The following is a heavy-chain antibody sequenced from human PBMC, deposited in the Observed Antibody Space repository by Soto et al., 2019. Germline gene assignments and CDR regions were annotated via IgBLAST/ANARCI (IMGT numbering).Heavy chain of an antibody. CDR1: GGKSRNHC. J-gene: IGHJ4*02. V-gene: IGHV4-59*11. D-gene: IGHD1-1*01. CDR3: ARHYAIGNNWNYFDY. Sequence: VVGGKSRNHCWRCIRKPKGKGLEWIGYISYTGSTDYSPSLKSRVTISVDTSKNQFSLKVRSVTAADTAIYFCARHYAIGNNWNYFDYWGRGTLVSVSS. CDR2: ISYTGST.